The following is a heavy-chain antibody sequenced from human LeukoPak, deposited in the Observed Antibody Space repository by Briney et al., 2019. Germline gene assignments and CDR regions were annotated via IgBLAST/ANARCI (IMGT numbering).Heavy chain of an antibody. CDR2: IYTSGST. V-gene: IGHV4-4*07. CDR3: ARDGRQQQLWGLGYYFDY. Sequence: SETLSLTCTVSGGSISSYYWSWIRQPAGKGLEWIGRIYTSGSTNYNPSLKRRVTMSVDTSKNQFSLKLSSVTAADTAVYYCARDGRQQQLWGLGYYFDYWGQGTLVTVSS. CDR1: GGSISSYY. D-gene: IGHD6-13*01. J-gene: IGHJ4*02.